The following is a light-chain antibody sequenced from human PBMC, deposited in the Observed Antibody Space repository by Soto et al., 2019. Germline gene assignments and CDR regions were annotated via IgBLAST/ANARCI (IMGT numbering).Light chain of an antibody. CDR3: AAWDDSRSGLVV. Sequence: QSVLTQPPSRSGNPGQRVTMSCSGSNSNIGSNTVYWYQQLPGTAPKLLIHSDNQRPSGVPDRFSASKSGTSASLAISGLQSEDEADYYCAAWDDSRSGLVVFGGGTKLTVL. CDR2: SDN. CDR1: NSNIGSNT. J-gene: IGLJ2*01. V-gene: IGLV1-44*01.